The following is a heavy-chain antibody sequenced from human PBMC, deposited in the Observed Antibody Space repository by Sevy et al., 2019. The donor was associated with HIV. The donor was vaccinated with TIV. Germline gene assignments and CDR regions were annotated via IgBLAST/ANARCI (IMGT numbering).Heavy chain of an antibody. CDR3: ARERSRGGDCYYFDY. CDR2: INWNGVGT. J-gene: IGHJ4*02. Sequence: GGSLRLSCAASGLNFDDYGMSWVRQAPGKGLEWVSAINWNGVGTSYADSVKGRFTISRDNAKNSLYVQMNSLRAEDTALYYCARERSRGGDCYYFDYWGQGTLVTVSS. V-gene: IGHV3-20*04. D-gene: IGHD2-21*02. CDR1: GLNFDDYG.